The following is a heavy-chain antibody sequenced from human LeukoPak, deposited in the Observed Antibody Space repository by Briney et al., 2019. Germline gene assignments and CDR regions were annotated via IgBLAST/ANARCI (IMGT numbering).Heavy chain of an antibody. Sequence: RPSETLSLTCAVHGGSFSGYYWSWIRQPPGKGLEWIGEINHSGSTNYNPSLKSRVTISVDTSKNQFSLKLSSVTAADTAVYYCARRILTAPGYFDYWGQGTLVTVSS. J-gene: IGHJ4*02. CDR3: ARRILTAPGYFDY. V-gene: IGHV4-34*01. D-gene: IGHD3-9*01. CDR1: GGSFSGYY. CDR2: INHSGST.